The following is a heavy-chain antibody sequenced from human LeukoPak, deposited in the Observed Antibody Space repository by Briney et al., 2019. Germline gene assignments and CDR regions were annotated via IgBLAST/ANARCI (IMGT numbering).Heavy chain of an antibody. CDR2: ISDTGGRT. Sequence: GGSLRLSCAVSGFTSSSYAMTWVRQAPGKGLEWVSGISDTGGRTYYADSVKGRFTISRDNAKNTLYLQMNSLRAEDTAVYYCARDMTPSYYYYYYMDVWGKGTTVTVSS. D-gene: IGHD3-16*01. CDR1: GFTSSSYA. V-gene: IGHV3-23*01. CDR3: ARDMTPSYYYYYYMDV. J-gene: IGHJ6*03.